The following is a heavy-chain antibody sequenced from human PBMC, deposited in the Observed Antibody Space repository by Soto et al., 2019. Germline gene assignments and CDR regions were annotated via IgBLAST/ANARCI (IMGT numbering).Heavy chain of an antibody. J-gene: IGHJ3*02. CDR2: INPSGGST. CDR3: ARGYMITFVGVIVILEGDAFDI. V-gene: IGHV1-46*03. CDR1: GYTFTSYY. D-gene: IGHD3-16*02. Sequence: QVQLVQSGAEVKKPGASVKVSCKASGYTFTSYYMHWVRQAPGQGLEWMGIINPSGGSTSYAQKFQGRVTMTRDTSTSTVYMELSSLRSEDTAVYYCARGYMITFVGVIVILEGDAFDIWGQGTMVTVSS.